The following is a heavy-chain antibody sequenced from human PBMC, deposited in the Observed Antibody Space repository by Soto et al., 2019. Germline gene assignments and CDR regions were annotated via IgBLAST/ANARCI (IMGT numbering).Heavy chain of an antibody. D-gene: IGHD5-18*01. Sequence: GDSLKLSSKDSGFAFSSYSSPWVRQAPGKGLEWVAVISYDGSNKYYADSVKGRFTISRDNSKNTLYLQMNSLRAEDTAVYYCARGGEVDTAMVIDYWGQGP. CDR1: GFAFSSYS. CDR2: ISYDGSNK. J-gene: IGHJ4*02. CDR3: ARGGEVDTAMVIDY. V-gene: IGHV3-30-3*01.